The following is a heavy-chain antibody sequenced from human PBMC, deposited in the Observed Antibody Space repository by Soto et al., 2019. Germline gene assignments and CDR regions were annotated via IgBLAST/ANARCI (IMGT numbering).Heavy chain of an antibody. CDR3: ARRYGGNLDY. Sequence: SETLSLTCSVSGGSISSYYWSWIRQPPGKGLEWIGYIYYSGSTNYNPSLKSRVTIPVDTSKNQFSLKLSSVTAADTAVYYCARRYGGNLDYWGQGTLVTVSS. CDR2: IYYSGST. CDR1: GGSISSYY. J-gene: IGHJ4*02. V-gene: IGHV4-59*08. D-gene: IGHD1-26*01.